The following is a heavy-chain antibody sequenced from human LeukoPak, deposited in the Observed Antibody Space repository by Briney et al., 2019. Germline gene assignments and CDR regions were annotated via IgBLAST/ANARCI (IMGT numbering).Heavy chain of an antibody. V-gene: IGHV7-4-1*02. J-gene: IGHJ4*02. Sequence: GASVKVSCKASGYTFTTYAINWVRQAPGQGLEWMGWINTNTGNPTYAQGFTGRFVFSLDTSVSTAYLQISSLKAEDTAVYYCAKEKSGPFDYWGQGTLVTVSS. CDR2: INTNTGNP. D-gene: IGHD1-26*01. CDR3: AKEKSGPFDY. CDR1: GYTFTTYA.